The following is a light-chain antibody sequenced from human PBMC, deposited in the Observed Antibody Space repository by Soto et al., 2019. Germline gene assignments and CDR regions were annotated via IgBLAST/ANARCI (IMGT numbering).Light chain of an antibody. V-gene: IGKV1-9*01. Sequence: DIQLTQSPSFLSASVGDRVTMTCRASLGISGYLAWYQQKPGRVPRLLIYSASSLQSGVPSRFSGSGSGTEFTLTISSLQPDDFATYYCQQYNSYWTFGQGTKVEIK. J-gene: IGKJ1*01. CDR2: SAS. CDR3: QQYNSYWT. CDR1: LGISGY.